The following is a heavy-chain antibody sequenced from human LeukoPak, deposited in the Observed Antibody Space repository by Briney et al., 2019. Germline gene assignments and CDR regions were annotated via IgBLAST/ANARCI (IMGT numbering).Heavy chain of an antibody. CDR1: GFTFSSYW. CDR2: IKPDGTQN. D-gene: IGHD3-16*02. CDR3: ARGGSYRYRYDY. Sequence: PGGSLRLSCVASGFTFSSYWMTWVRQSPGKGLEWVANIKPDGTQNYYVDSVKGRFTISRDNAKNSLYLQMNSLRAEDTAFYYCARGGSYRYRYDYWGQGTLVTVSS. V-gene: IGHV3-7*04. J-gene: IGHJ4*02.